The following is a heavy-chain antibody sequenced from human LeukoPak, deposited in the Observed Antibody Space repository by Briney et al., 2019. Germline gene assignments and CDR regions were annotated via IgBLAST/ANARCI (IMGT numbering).Heavy chain of an antibody. Sequence: ASVKVSCKASGYTFTSYGISWVRQAPGQGLEWMGWISAYNGNTNYAQKLQGRVTMTTDTSTSTAYVELRSLRSDDTAVYYCARDLAGYCGGDCPYDYWGQGTLVTVSS. D-gene: IGHD2-21*02. CDR1: GYTFTSYG. CDR2: ISAYNGNT. V-gene: IGHV1-18*01. J-gene: IGHJ4*02. CDR3: ARDLAGYCGGDCPYDY.